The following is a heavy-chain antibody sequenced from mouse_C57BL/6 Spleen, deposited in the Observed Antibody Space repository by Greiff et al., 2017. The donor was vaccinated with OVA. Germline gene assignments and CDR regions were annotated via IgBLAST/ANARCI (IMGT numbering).Heavy chain of an antibody. J-gene: IGHJ4*01. CDR2: FYTGSGSI. V-gene: IGHV1-62-2*01. CDR1: GYTFTEYT. CDR3: GRHEEGNYWGDD. Sequence: QVQLQQSGAELVKPGASVKLSCKASGYTFTEYTIHWVKQRSGQGLEWIGWFYTGSGSIKYNEKFKDKATLTADKSSSTVYMERMRLKSEDSEVYVCGRHEEGNYWGDDWGQGTSVTVSS. D-gene: IGHD2-1*01.